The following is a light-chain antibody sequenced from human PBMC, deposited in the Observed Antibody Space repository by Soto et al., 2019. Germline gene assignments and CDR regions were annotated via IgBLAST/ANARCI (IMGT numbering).Light chain of an antibody. Sequence: EIVLTQSPGTLSLSPGERATLSCRASQSVNSNYLAWYQQKPGQGPRRLMYGASSRATGIPNRFSGSGSGTDFTLTISRLETKDFAVYYCKQYDIWHRTFGQMAKVEIK. CDR3: KQYDIWHRT. CDR1: QSVNSNY. J-gene: IGKJ1*01. V-gene: IGKV3-20*01. CDR2: GAS.